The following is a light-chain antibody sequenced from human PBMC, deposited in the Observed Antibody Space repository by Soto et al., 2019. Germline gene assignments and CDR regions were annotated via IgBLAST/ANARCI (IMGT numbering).Light chain of an antibody. CDR3: QQYYSYPPYT. CDR2: AAS. Sequence: IWMTQSPSLLSASTGDRVTISCRASQGISSYLAWYQQKPGKAPKLLIYAASTLQSGVPSRFSGSGSGTDFTLTISCLQSEDFATYYCQQYYSYPPYTFGQGTKLEIK. CDR1: QGISSY. V-gene: IGKV1-8*01. J-gene: IGKJ2*01.